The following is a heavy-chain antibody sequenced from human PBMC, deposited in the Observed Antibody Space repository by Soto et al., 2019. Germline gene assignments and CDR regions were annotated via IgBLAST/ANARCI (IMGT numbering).Heavy chain of an antibody. CDR1: GYPFTGVW. D-gene: IGHD1-20*01. J-gene: IGHJ6*02. Sequence: GEALKISCHASGYPFTGVWITWVRPLPGKGLEWLATIDPSGSYTNYSLSFQGHVTISADKSSGSAYLQWNSLEASDSAMYYCARTRDNNINYYYALDVWGPGNTVTVS. CDR3: ARTRDNNINYYYALDV. V-gene: IGHV5-10-1*01. CDR2: IDPSGSYT.